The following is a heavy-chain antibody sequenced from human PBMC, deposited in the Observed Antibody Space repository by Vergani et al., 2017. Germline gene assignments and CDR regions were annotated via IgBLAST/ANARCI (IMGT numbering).Heavy chain of an antibody. CDR3: ASVVGYYYYMDV. CDR1: GGTFCSYA. Sequence: QVQLVQSGAEVKKPGSSVKVSCKASGGTFCSYAISWVRQAPGQGLECMGRTFPSFGTAHYAQKSQGRVTITADEATTTAYMDLSSLRSEDTAVDYCASVVGYYYYMDVWGKGTTVTVSS. J-gene: IGHJ6*03. D-gene: IGHD4-23*01. CDR2: TFPSFGTA. V-gene: IGHV1-69*13.